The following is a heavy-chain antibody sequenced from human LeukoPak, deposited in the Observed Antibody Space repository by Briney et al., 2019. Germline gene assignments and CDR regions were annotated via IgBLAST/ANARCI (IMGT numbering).Heavy chain of an antibody. CDR3: ARDDASSSSFDY. V-gene: IGHV4-34*01. CDR2: INHSGST. CDR1: GGSFSGYY. Sequence: PSETLSLTCAVYGGSFSGYYWSWIRQPPGKGLEWIGEINHSGSTNYNPSLKSRVTISVDTSKSQFSLKLSSVTAADTAVYYCARDDASSSSFDYWGQGTLVTVSS. D-gene: IGHD6-6*01. J-gene: IGHJ4*02.